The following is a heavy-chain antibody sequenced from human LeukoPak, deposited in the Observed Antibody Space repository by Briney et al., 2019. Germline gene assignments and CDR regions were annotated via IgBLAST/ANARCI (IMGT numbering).Heavy chain of an antibody. Sequence: PSETLSLTCTVSGVSISSSNSYWGWIRQPPGKGLEWIGSIYYTGNTYYNASLKSRVTISIDTSKNQISLRLTSVTAADTAVYYCARGPRFGELLWHWFDPWGQGTLVTVSS. D-gene: IGHD3-10*01. V-gene: IGHV4-39*01. CDR1: GVSISSSNSY. CDR3: ARGPRFGELLWHWFDP. CDR2: IYYTGNT. J-gene: IGHJ5*02.